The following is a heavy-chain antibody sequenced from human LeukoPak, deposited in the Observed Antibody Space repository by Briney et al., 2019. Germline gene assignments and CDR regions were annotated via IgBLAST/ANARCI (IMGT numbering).Heavy chain of an antibody. J-gene: IGHJ4*02. D-gene: IGHD5-12*01. V-gene: IGHV1-2*02. CDR3: ARDHIVATIWFDY. CDR2: INPNSGGT. CDR1: GYTLTDLS. Sequence: ASVKVSCKVSGYTLTDLSMHWVRQAPGQGLEWMGWINPNSGGTNYAQKFQGRVTMTRDTSISTAYMELSRLRSDDTAVYYCARDHIVATIWFDYWGQGTLVTVSS.